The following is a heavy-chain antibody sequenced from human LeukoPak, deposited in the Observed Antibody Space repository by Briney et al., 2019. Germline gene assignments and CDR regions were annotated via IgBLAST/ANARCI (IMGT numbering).Heavy chain of an antibody. CDR2: ISGSGALSSGGGTT. CDR1: GFSFRRYG. CDR3: AKGLVSYYFDY. D-gene: IGHD3-9*01. J-gene: IGHJ4*02. V-gene: IGHV3-23*01. Sequence: GETLRLSCVASGFSFRRYGMGWVRQSPEKRLEWVSAISGSGALSSGGGTTYYADSVKGRFTISRDNSQNTLYLQMNSLRAEDTAVYYCAKGLVSYYFDYWGQGTQVTVSS.